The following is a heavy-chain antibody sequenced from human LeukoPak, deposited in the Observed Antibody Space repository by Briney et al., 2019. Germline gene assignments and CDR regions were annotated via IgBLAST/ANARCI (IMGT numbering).Heavy chain of an antibody. D-gene: IGHD1-1*01. CDR2: INHSGST. J-gene: IGHJ4*02. V-gene: IGHV4-34*01. CDR3: AVGWKEYYFDY. Sequence: KPSETLSLTCAVYGGSFSGYYWSWIRQPPGKGLEWIGEINHSGSTNYNPSLKSRVTISVDTSKNQFSLKLSSVTAADMAVYYCAVGWKEYYFDYWGQGTLVTVSS. CDR1: GGSFSGYY.